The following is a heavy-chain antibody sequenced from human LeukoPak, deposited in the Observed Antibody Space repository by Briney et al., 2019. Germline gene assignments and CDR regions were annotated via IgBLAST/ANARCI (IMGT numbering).Heavy chain of an antibody. V-gene: IGHV3-33*01. J-gene: IGHJ4*02. CDR2: IWYDGSNK. CDR3: ARALGITGTFDY. D-gene: IGHD1-7*01. CDR1: GFTLSSYG. Sequence: GRSVRLSCAASGFTLSSYGMHWVRQAPGKGLEWVAVIWYDGSNKYYADSVKGRFTISRDNSKNTLYLQMNSLRAEDTAVYYCARALGITGTFDYWGQGTLVTVSS.